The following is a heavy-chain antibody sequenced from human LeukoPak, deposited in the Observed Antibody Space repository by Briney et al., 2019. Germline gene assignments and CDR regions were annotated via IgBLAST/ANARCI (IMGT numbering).Heavy chain of an antibody. CDR2: IYYSGST. Sequence: SETLSLTCTVSGGSISSYYWSWIRQPPGKGLEWIGYIYYSGSTNYNPSLKSRVTISVDTSKNQFYLKLRSVTAADTAVYYCARHGDPGWFGEFLGLFWAFDIWGQGTMVTVSS. D-gene: IGHD3-10*01. J-gene: IGHJ3*02. CDR3: ARHGDPGWFGEFLGLFWAFDI. V-gene: IGHV4-59*08. CDR1: GGSISSYY.